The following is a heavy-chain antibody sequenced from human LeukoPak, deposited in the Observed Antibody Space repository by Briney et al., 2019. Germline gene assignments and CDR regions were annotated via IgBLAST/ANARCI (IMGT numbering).Heavy chain of an antibody. Sequence: PGGSLKLSCAASGFTFSSYGMHWVRQAPGKGLEWVAVISYDGSNKYYADSVKGRFTISRDNSKNTLYLQMNSLRAEDTAVYYCARKSLRGEFDYWGQGTLVTVSS. J-gene: IGHJ4*02. CDR2: ISYDGSNK. V-gene: IGHV3-30*03. CDR1: GFTFSSYG. D-gene: IGHD3-10*01. CDR3: ARKSLRGEFDY.